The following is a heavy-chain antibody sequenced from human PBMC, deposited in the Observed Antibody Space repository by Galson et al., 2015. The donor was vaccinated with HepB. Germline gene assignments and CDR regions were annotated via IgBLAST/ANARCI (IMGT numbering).Heavy chain of an antibody. CDR1: GYTFTSYG. V-gene: IGHV1-18*04. Sequence: SVKVSCKASGYTFTSYGISRVRQAPGQGLEWMGWISAYNGNTNYAQKLQGRVTMTTDTSTSTAYMELRSLRSDDTAVYYCARSVNYDFWSGYSWVGYYYYYGMDVWGQGTTVTVSS. J-gene: IGHJ6*02. D-gene: IGHD3-3*01. CDR3: ARSVNYDFWSGYSWVGYYYYYGMDV. CDR2: ISAYNGNT.